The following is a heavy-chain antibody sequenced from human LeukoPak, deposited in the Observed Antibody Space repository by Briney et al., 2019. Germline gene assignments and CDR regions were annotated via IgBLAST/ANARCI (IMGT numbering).Heavy chain of an antibody. CDR1: GGSISSSSYF. V-gene: IGHV4-39*01. Sequence: PAEPLSLTCTVSGGSISSSSYFWGWIRKPPGKGLEWNGSIYYSGSAYYNPSIKSRVTISVDTSKNQSSLKLSSVTAADTAVYYCARHDFWSGSIHDAFEIWGPGKLVTVSS. CDR2: IYYSGSA. CDR3: ARHDFWSGSIHDAFEI. J-gene: IGHJ3*02. D-gene: IGHD3-3*01.